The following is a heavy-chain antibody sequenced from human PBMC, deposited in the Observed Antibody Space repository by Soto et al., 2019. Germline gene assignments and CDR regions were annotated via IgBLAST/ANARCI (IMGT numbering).Heavy chain of an antibody. J-gene: IGHJ4*02. CDR3: ARDNYGHLDY. CDR2: VDPRSGDR. Sequence: QVQLVQSGAELKKPGASVRVSCKPSGYTFTDLYIHWVRQAPGQGLEWMGWVDPRSGDRRNTQKFQGRVTMSRDTSTSTVYMEWNSLTSDDTAVYYCARDNYGHLDYWGQGTLVTVSS. V-gene: IGHV1-2*02. CDR1: GYTFTDLY. D-gene: IGHD3-10*01.